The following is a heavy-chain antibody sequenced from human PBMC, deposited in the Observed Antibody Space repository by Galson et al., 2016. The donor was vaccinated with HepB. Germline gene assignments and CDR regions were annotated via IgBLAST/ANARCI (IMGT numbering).Heavy chain of an antibody. Sequence: SLRLSCAASELDFSNYDMHWVRQIPRKGLEWLSTIISGGYTYYSDSVQGRFIISRENDKNSLYLQMNVLRAGDSALYYCTRSIGGSGRLRGAFDIWGQGSVVTVSS. CDR3: TRSIGGSGRLRGAFDI. CDR1: ELDFSNYD. D-gene: IGHD2-15*01. J-gene: IGHJ3*02. CDR2: IISGGYT. V-gene: IGHV3-13*01.